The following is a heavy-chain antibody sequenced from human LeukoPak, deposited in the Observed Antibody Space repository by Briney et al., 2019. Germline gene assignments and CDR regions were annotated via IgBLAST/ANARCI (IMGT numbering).Heavy chain of an antibody. Sequence: SETLSLTCAVSDYSVTSACYWGWIRQFPGKELEWIGSIFHGETTYYNPSLESRVTISVDPSKNQFSLRLTSVTAADTAVYYCARVGSSWYWDDYWGQGTLVTVSS. CDR2: IFHGETT. V-gene: IGHV4-38-2*01. CDR3: ARVGSSWYWDDY. J-gene: IGHJ4*02. CDR1: DYSVTSACY. D-gene: IGHD6-13*01.